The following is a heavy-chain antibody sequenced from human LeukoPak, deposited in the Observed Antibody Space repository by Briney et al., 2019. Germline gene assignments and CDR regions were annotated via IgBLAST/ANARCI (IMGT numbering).Heavy chain of an antibody. CDR1: GYTFTGYY. D-gene: IGHD4-11*01. Sequence: ASVKVSRKASGYTFTGYYMHWVRQAPGQGLEWMGWINPNSGGTNYAQKFQGRVTMTRDTPISTAYMELSRLRSDDTAVYYCARPDYSNYVDYWGQGTLVTVSS. V-gene: IGHV1-2*02. CDR3: ARPDYSNYVDY. J-gene: IGHJ4*02. CDR2: INPNSGGT.